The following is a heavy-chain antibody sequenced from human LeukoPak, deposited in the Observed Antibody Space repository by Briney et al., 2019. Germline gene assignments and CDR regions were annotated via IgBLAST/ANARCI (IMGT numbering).Heavy chain of an antibody. V-gene: IGHV3-30*04. D-gene: IGHD3-3*01. CDR3: ARATRITIFGVVIMRSDDPVAFDI. Sequence: GGSLRLSCAASGFTFSSYAMHWVRQAPGKGLEWVAVISYDGSNKYYADSVKGRFTISRDNAKNSLYLQMNSLRAEDTALYYCARATRITIFGVVIMRSDDPVAFDIWGQGTMVTVSS. J-gene: IGHJ3*02. CDR1: GFTFSSYA. CDR2: ISYDGSNK.